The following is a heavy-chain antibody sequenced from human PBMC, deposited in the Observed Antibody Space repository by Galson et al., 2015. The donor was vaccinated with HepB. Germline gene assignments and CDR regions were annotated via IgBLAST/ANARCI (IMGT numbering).Heavy chain of an antibody. Sequence: ETLSLTCTVSGGSISSYYWSWIRQPPGKGLEWIGYIYYSGSTNYNPSLKSRVTISVDTSKNQFSLKLSSVTAADTAVYYCARGSEGAYYYDSSGYYDPSFVYWGQGTLVTVSS. D-gene: IGHD3-22*01. V-gene: IGHV4-59*01. J-gene: IGHJ4*02. CDR2: IYYSGST. CDR3: ARGSEGAYYYDSSGYYDPSFVY. CDR1: GGSISSYY.